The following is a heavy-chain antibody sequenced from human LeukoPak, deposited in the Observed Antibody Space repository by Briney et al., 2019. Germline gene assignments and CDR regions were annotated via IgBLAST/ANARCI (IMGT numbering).Heavy chain of an antibody. CDR2: ISAYNGNT. D-gene: IGHD3-10*01. CDR3: ARVEPQGSYYPYYFDY. Sequence: ASVKVSCKASGYTFTSYGISWVRQAPGQGLEWMGWISAYNGNTNYAQKFQGRVTMTTDTSTSTAYMELRSLRSDDTAVYYCARVEPQGSYYPYYFDYWGQGTLVTVSS. V-gene: IGHV1-18*01. CDR1: GYTFTSYG. J-gene: IGHJ4*02.